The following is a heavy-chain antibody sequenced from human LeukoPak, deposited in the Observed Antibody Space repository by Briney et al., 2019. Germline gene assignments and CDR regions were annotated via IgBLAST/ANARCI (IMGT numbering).Heavy chain of an antibody. V-gene: IGHV4-30-2*01. J-gene: IGHJ4*02. CDR2: IYQSGST. CDR3: ARDSGAGSGSSFDY. Sequence: SETLSLTCTVSGGSISSGSFYWTWIRQPPGKGLEWIGYIYQSGSTYYNPSLKSRVTISVDRSKNQFSLNLSSVTAADTAVYYCARDSGAGSGSSFDYWGQGTLVTVSS. D-gene: IGHD3-10*01. CDR1: GGSISSGSFY.